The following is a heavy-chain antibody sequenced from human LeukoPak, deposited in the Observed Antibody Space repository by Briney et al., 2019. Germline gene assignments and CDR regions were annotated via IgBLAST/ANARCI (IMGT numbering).Heavy chain of an antibody. J-gene: IGHJ4*02. CDR1: GYSISSGYY. Sequence: PSETLSLTCAVSGYSISSGYYWGWIRQPPGKGLEWIGSIYHSGSTYYNPTLKSRVIISIDTFKNQCALNLSSVTAVDTAVYYCAREEGSYCSSTSCPGGFDYWGQGTLVTVSS. CDR3: AREEGSYCSSTSCPGGFDY. CDR2: IYHSGST. D-gene: IGHD2-2*01. V-gene: IGHV4-38-2*02.